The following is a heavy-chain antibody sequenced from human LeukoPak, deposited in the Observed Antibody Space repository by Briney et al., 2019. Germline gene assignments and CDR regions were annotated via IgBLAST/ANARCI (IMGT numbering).Heavy chain of an antibody. CDR1: EFTFSSYA. J-gene: IGHJ4*02. CDR2: ISSNGGST. V-gene: IGHV3-64D*09. D-gene: IGHD3-10*01. Sequence: GGSLRLSCSASEFTFSSYAMHWVRQAPGKGLEYVSAISSNGGSTYYADSVKGRFTISRDNSKNTLYLQMSSLRAEDTAVYYCVKDGPSVLWVGELSSGYFDYWGQGTLVTVSS. CDR3: VKDGPSVLWVGELSSGYFDY.